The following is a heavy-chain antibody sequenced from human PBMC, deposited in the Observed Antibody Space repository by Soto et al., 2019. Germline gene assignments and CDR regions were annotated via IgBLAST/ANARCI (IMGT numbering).Heavy chain of an antibody. Sequence: EVQLVESGGDLVKPGGSLRLSCAASGFPFRSSSLNWVRQAPGKGLEWVSSISSSSSDIYYADSVKGRFTISRDNAKNSLSLQMNSLRADDTAVYYWARDLGEASAIWGQGTLVTVSS. D-gene: IGHD3-10*01. CDR2: ISSSSSDI. CDR3: ARDLGEASAI. CDR1: GFPFRSSS. V-gene: IGHV3-21*01. J-gene: IGHJ4*02.